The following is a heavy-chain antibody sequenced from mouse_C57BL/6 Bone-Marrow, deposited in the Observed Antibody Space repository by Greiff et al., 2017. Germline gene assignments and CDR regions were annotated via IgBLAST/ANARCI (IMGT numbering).Heavy chain of an antibody. CDR3: TTWWFPWFAY. CDR2: IDPENGDT. D-gene: IGHD1-1*02. Sequence: EVQGVESGAELVRPGASVKLSCTASGFNINDDYMHWVKQRPEQGLEWIGWIDPENGDTEYASKFQGKATITADTSSNTAYLQLSSLTSEDTAVYYCTTWWFPWFAYWGQGTLVTVSA. J-gene: IGHJ3*01. V-gene: IGHV14-4*01. CDR1: GFNINDDY.